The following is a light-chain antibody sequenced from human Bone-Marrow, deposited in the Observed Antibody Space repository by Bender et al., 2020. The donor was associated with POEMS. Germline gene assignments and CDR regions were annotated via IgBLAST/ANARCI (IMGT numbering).Light chain of an antibody. V-gene: IGLV2-14*01. CDR1: SSDFVGYKY. CDR3: SSYASNTVV. Sequence: QSVLTQPAYVSGSPGQSITISCSGTSSDFVGYKYVSWYRQDPGKAPKLIIYDDVERPSGVSDRFSGSKSGNSASLTISGLQADDEADYYCSSYASNTVVFGGGTKLTVL. CDR2: DDV. J-gene: IGLJ2*01.